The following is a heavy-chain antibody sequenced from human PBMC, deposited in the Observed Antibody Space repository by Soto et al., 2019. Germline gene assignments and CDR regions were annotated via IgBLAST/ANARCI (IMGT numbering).Heavy chain of an antibody. Sequence: SCKASGYTFTSYAMHWVRQAPGKGLEWVAVISYDGSNKYYADSVKGRFTISRDNSKNTLYLQMNSLRAEDTAVYYCARVAGSSWYYYYYGMDVWGQGTTVTVSS. V-gene: IGHV3-30-3*01. CDR3: ARVAGSSWYYYYYGMDV. CDR1: GYTFTSYA. CDR2: ISYDGSNK. J-gene: IGHJ6*02. D-gene: IGHD6-13*01.